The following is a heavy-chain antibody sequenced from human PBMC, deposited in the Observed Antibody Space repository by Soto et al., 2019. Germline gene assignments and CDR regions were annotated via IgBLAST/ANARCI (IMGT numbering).Heavy chain of an antibody. D-gene: IGHD3-10*02. V-gene: IGHV3-23*01. CDR3: AKGMGGTSMVGGFDY. Sequence: EVQLLESGGGLVQPGGSLRLSCAASGFTFSSYAMSWVRQAPGKGLEWVSAISGSGGSTYYADSVKGRFTISRDNSKNTLYRQMNSLRAEDTAVYSCAKGMGGTSMVGGFDYWGQGTLVTVSS. J-gene: IGHJ4*02. CDR2: ISGSGGST. CDR1: GFTFSSYA.